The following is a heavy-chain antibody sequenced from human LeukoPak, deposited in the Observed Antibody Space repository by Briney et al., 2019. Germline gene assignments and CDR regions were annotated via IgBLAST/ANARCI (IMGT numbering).Heavy chain of an antibody. Sequence: SQTLSLTCAVSGGSISSGGYSWSWIRQPPGKGLEWIGYIYHSGSTYYNPSLKSRVTISVDRSKNQFSLKLSSVTAADTAVYYCARGGNYDYVWGSYPSDAFDIWGQGTMVTVSS. V-gene: IGHV4-30-2*01. CDR2: IYHSGST. J-gene: IGHJ3*02. D-gene: IGHD3-16*02. CDR3: ARGGNYDYVWGSYPSDAFDI. CDR1: GGSISSGGYS.